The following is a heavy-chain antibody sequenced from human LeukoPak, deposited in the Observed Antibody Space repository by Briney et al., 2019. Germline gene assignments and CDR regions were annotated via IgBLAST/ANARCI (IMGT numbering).Heavy chain of an antibody. V-gene: IGHV3-7*01. Sequence: GGSLRLSCAASRFTFSTYWMSWVRQSPGKGLEWVANINLDGSQTYYVDSVKGRFTISRDNAENSLYLQMNSLRVGDTAVYYCTRENNYKVDYWGQGTLVTFSS. CDR2: INLDGSQT. J-gene: IGHJ4*02. CDR3: TRENNYKVDY. CDR1: RFTFSTYW. D-gene: IGHD1-1*01.